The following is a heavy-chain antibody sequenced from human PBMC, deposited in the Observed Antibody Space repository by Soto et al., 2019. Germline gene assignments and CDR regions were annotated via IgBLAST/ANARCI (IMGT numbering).Heavy chain of an antibody. D-gene: IGHD7-27*01. V-gene: IGHV1-46*01. CDR1: GYTFTSYY. CDR3: AREDEVVSFSWGYYMDV. Sequence: EASLKVSCKASGYTFTSYYMHWVRQAPGQGLEWMGIINPSGGSTSYAQKFQGRVTMTRDTSTSTVYMELSSLRSEDTAVYYCAREDEVVSFSWGYYMDVWGKGTTVTVSS. J-gene: IGHJ6*03. CDR2: INPSGGST.